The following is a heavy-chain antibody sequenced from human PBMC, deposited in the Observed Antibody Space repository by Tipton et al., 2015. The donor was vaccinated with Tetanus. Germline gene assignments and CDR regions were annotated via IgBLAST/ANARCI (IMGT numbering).Heavy chain of an antibody. V-gene: IGHV4-30-2*01. CDR2: IHHSGTT. CDR3: TRVKDCSGGSCYSSHFDY. Sequence: TLSLTCAVSGGSISSVSDSWSWIRQPPGKGLEWIAYIHHSGTTFNNPSLKSRISISVDRSKNQFSLRLSSVTAADTAVYYCTRVKDCSGGSCYSSHFDYWGQGTLVTVSS. CDR1: GGSISSVSDS. D-gene: IGHD2-15*01. J-gene: IGHJ4*02.